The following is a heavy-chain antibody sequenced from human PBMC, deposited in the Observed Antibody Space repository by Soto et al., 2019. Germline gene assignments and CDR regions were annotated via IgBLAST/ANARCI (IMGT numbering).Heavy chain of an antibody. CDR2: IYYSGST. CDR3: ARHLSDSGYDLNY. Sequence: SGTLSLTCTVSGGSISSSDYYWGWIRQPPGKGLEWIGSIYYSGSTYYNPSLKSRVSISVDTSKNQFSLNLTSVTAADTAVYYCARHLSDSGYDLNYWGQGTLVTVSS. V-gene: IGHV4-39*01. CDR1: GGSISSSDYY. D-gene: IGHD5-12*01. J-gene: IGHJ4*01.